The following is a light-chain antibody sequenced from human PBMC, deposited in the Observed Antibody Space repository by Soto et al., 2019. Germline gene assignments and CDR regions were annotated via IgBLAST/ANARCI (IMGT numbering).Light chain of an antibody. J-gene: IGKJ1*01. CDR1: QNINSD. CDR3: QHHNNYWT. V-gene: IGKV1-5*03. CDR2: RAS. Sequence: DVQMTQSPSTLSASVGDRVTITCRASQNINSDLAWYQQKPGKAPQLLIYRASSLESGVPSRFSGSGSGTEFTHTCTSLQPDDFATYYCQHHNNYWTFGRATRVVIK.